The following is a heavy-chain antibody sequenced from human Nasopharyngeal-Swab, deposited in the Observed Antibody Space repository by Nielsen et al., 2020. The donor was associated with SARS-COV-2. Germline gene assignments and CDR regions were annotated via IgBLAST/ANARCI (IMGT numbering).Heavy chain of an antibody. J-gene: IGHJ6*02. CDR2: IKSKTDGGTT. D-gene: IGHD2-21*02. CDR3: TTDLAYCGGDCYSPYYYGMDV. V-gene: IGHV3-15*01. Sequence: WIRQPPGKGLEWVGRIKSKTDGGTTDYAAPVKGRFTISRDDSKNTLYLQMNSLKTEDTAAYYCTTDLAYCGGDCYSPYYYGMDVWGQGTTVTVSS.